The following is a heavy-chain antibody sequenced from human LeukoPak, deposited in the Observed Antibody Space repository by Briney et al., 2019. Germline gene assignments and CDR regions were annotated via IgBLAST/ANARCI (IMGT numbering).Heavy chain of an antibody. J-gene: IGHJ5*02. D-gene: IGHD3-3*01. CDR1: GGSISSSSYY. CDR2: IYYSGST. CDR3: ARHYYDFWSVYYSPNWFDP. Sequence: PSETLSLTCTVSGGSISSSSYYWGCIRQPPGKGLEWIGSIYYSGSTYYNPSLKSRVTISVDTSKNQFSLKLSSVTAADTAVYYCARHYYDFWSVYYSPNWFDPWGQGTLVTVSS. V-gene: IGHV4-39*01.